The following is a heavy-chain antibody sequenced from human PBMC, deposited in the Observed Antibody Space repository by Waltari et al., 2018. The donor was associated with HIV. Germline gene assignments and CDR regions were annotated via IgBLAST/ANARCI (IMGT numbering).Heavy chain of an antibody. J-gene: IGHJ2*01. D-gene: IGHD3-16*01. Sequence: QVQLQESGPGLVTPSETLSLTCTVSGGSIRIYYWSWIRQSTEKGLEWIGYIYYSGSTKYNPSLESRVTLSIDTSKKQYSLQLSSVTAADTAVYYCARFGIPIGWYFDLWGRGTLVTVST. V-gene: IGHV4-59*01. CDR3: ARFGIPIGWYFDL. CDR1: GGSIRIYY. CDR2: IYYSGST.